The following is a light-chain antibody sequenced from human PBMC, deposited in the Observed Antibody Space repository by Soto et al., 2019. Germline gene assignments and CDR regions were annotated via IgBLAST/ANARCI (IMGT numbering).Light chain of an antibody. J-gene: IGKJ1*01. Sequence: DIVMTQSPDSLAVSLGERATINCKSSQSVLYISNNKNYLAWYQQKPGQPPKLLIYWASTRESGVPDRFSGRGSGTDFTLTISSLQAEDVAVYYCQQYYCIPPTFGQGTKLEIK. CDR2: WAS. CDR3: QQYYCIPPT. CDR1: QSVLYISNNKNY. V-gene: IGKV4-1*01.